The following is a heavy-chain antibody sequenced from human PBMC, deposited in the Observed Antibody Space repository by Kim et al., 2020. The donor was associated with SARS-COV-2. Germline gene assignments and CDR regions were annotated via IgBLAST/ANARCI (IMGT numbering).Heavy chain of an antibody. Sequence: DSVKGRFTISRDNSKNTLYLQMNSLRPEDTAVYYCAKAFHSSSWFGAFDIWGQGTMVTVSS. J-gene: IGHJ3*02. CDR3: AKAFHSSSWFGAFDI. V-gene: IGHV3-30*02. D-gene: IGHD6-13*01.